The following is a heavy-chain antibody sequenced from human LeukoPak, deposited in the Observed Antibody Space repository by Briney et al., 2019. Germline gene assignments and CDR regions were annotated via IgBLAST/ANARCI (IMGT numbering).Heavy chain of an antibody. D-gene: IGHD6-6*01. CDR3: AKGAYESTIAARGVPLVGNY. CDR2: ISDSGYSK. J-gene: IGHJ4*02. V-gene: IGHV3-23*01. CDR1: GFTFSSYA. Sequence: GGSLRLSCAASGFTFSSYAMNWVRQAPGKGLEWGSGISDSGYSKYYADSVKGRFTISRDNSKNTLYLQMNSLRAEDTALYYCAKGAYESTIAARGVPLVGNYWGQGTLVTVSS.